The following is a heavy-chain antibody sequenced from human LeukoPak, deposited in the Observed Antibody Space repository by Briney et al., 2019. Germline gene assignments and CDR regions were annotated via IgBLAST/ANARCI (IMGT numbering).Heavy chain of an antibody. CDR3: ARDGSFDDYGENIDY. Sequence: GGSLRLSCAASGFTFSSYWMSWVRQAPGKGLEWVANIKQDGSEKYYVDSVKGRFTISRDNAKNSLYLQMNSLRAEDTAVYYCARDGSFDDYGENIDYWGQGTLVTVSS. CDR1: GFTFSSYW. CDR2: IKQDGSEK. D-gene: IGHD4-17*01. V-gene: IGHV3-7*01. J-gene: IGHJ4*02.